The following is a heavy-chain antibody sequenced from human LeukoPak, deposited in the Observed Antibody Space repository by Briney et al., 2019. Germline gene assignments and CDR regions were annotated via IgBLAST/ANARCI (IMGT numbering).Heavy chain of an antibody. D-gene: IGHD6-19*01. CDR3: AKDKGVAESSGWYFSFYGMDV. Sequence: QSGGSLRLSCAASGFSVSSNYMGWVRQAPGKGLEWVSAISGSGGSTYYADSVKGRFTISRDNSKNTLYLQMNSLRAEDTAVYYCAKDKGVAESSGWYFSFYGMDVWGQGTTVTVSS. CDR1: GFSVSSNY. CDR2: ISGSGGST. V-gene: IGHV3-23*01. J-gene: IGHJ6*02.